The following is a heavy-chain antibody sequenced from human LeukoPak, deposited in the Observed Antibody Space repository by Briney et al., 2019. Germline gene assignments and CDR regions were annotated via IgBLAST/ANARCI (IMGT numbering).Heavy chain of an antibody. Sequence: SETLSLTCTVSGGSISSPTYYWGWVRQPPGKGLEWIGSVYYSGSPYYNPSLKSRVTISVDTSKNHFSLKLSSVTAADTAVYYCARDKGSLRAQGNWGQGTLVTVSS. D-gene: IGHD1-26*01. V-gene: IGHV4-39*07. CDR1: GGSISSPTYY. J-gene: IGHJ4*02. CDR2: VYYSGSP. CDR3: ARDKGSLRAQGN.